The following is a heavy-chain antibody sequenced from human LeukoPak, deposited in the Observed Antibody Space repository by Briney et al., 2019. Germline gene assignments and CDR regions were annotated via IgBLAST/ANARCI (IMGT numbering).Heavy chain of an antibody. V-gene: IGHV1-2*02. CDR3: ARDHDLYARPNFDY. CDR2: INPNSGGT. Sequence: ASVKVSCKASGYTFTGYYLHWVRQAPGQGLEWMGWINPNSGGTNYAQKFQGRVTMTRDTSISTAYMELSRLRSDDTAVYYCARDHDLYARPNFDYWGQGTLVTVSS. CDR1: GYTFTGYY. J-gene: IGHJ4*02. D-gene: IGHD2-8*01.